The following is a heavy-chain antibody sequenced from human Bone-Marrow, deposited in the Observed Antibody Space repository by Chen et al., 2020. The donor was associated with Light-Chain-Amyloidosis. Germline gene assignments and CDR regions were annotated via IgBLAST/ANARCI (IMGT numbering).Heavy chain of an antibody. J-gene: IGHJ4*02. CDR3: ARRRDGYNFDY. V-gene: IGHV5-51*01. Sequence: EVQLEQSGPEVKKPGESLKISCKGPGYTFPNYWIGWVRQMPGKGLERMGVIYPDDSDARYSPSFEGQVTISADKSITTAFLQWRSLKASDTAMYYCARRRDGYNFDYWGQGTLVTVSS. CDR1: GYTFPNYW. D-gene: IGHD5-12*01. CDR2: IYPDDSDA.